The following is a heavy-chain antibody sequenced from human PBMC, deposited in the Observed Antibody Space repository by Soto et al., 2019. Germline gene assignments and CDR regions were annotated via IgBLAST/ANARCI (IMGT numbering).Heavy chain of an antibody. CDR2: IYPGDSDT. CDR1: GYSFTSNW. CDR3: ARRTYSSSSCFDY. V-gene: IGHV5-51*01. J-gene: IGHJ4*02. D-gene: IGHD6-6*01. Sequence: PGESLKISCKGSGYSFTSNWIGWVRQMPGKGLEWMGIIYPGDSDTRYSPSFRGQVTISADKSISTAYLQWSSLKASDTAMYYCARRTYSSSSCFDYWGQGTLVTVSS.